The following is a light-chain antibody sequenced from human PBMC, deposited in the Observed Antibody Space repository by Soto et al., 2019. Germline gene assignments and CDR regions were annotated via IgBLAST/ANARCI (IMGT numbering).Light chain of an antibody. CDR1: QSVSSY. CDR2: DAS. CDR3: HQRSNWPPEIT. Sequence: EIVLTQSPATLSLSPGERATLSCRASQSVSSYLAWYQQKPGQAPRLLIYDASNRATAIPARFSGSGSGTDFPLTISRLDPEDFAVYYCHQRSNWPPEITFGQGTQLEIK. V-gene: IGKV3-11*01. J-gene: IGKJ5*01.